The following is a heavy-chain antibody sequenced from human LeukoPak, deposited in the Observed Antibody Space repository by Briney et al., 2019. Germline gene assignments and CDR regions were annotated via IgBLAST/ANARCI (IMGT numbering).Heavy chain of an antibody. Sequence: GESLKISCKGSGYSFSSRWIGWVRQMPGKGLEWMGIIYPGDSDTKYSPSFQGQVTISADKSISTAYLQWSSLKASDTAMYYCERDYGGNSELYYFDSWGQGTLVTVSS. CDR2: IYPGDSDT. V-gene: IGHV5-51*01. CDR3: ERDYGGNSELYYFDS. J-gene: IGHJ4*02. D-gene: IGHD4-23*01. CDR1: GYSFSSRW.